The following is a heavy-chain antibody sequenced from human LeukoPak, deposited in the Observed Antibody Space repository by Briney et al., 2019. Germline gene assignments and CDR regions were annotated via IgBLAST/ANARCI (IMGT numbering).Heavy chain of an antibody. Sequence: SETLSLTCTVSGGSISSSSYYWGWIRQPPGKGLEWIGSIYYSGSTYYNPSLKSRVTISVDTSKNQFSLKLSSVTAADTAVYYCARVTIFGVGWFDPWGQGTLVTVSS. J-gene: IGHJ5*02. V-gene: IGHV4-39*07. D-gene: IGHD3-3*01. CDR3: ARVTIFGVGWFDP. CDR1: GGSISSSSYY. CDR2: IYYSGST.